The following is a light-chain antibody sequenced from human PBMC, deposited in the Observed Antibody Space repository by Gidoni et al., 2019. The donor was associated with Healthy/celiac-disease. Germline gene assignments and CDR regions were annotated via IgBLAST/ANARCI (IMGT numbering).Light chain of an antibody. J-gene: IGLJ2*01. CDR1: SSDVGSYNL. V-gene: IGLV2-23*02. CDR2: EVS. Sequence: QSALTQPASVSGSSGRSITISCTGTSSDVGSYNLVSWYQQHPGKAPKLMIYEVSKRPSGVSNRFSGSKSGNTASLTISGLQAEDEADYYCCSYAGSSTHVVFGGGTKLTVL. CDR3: CSYAGSSTHVV.